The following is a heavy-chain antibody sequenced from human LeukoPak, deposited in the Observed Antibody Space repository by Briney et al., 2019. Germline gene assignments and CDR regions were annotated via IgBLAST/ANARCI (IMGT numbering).Heavy chain of an antibody. CDR1: GGSISTSAFY. D-gene: IGHD2/OR15-2a*01. Sequence: KPSETLSLTCTVSGGSISTSAFYWGWIRQPPGKGLEWIGSIYDSGNEFYNPSLKSRVTISADTSKNQFSLKPNSVTAADTAMYYCARRISDYYYYYMDVWGEGITVTVSS. CDR3: ARRISDYYYYYMDV. V-gene: IGHV4-39*01. J-gene: IGHJ6*03. CDR2: IYDSGNE.